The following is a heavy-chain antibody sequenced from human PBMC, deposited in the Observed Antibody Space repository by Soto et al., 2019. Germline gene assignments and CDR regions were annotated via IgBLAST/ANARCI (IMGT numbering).Heavy chain of an antibody. D-gene: IGHD6-13*01. CDR1: GFTFSSYS. CDR2: ISSSSSYI. Sequence: GSLRLSCAASGFTFSSYSMNWVRQAPGKGLEWVSSISSSSSYIYYADSVKGRFTISRDNAKNSLYLQMNSLRAEDTAVYYCARDPPTQLGQGWFDPWGQGTLVTVSS. J-gene: IGHJ5*02. V-gene: IGHV3-21*01. CDR3: ARDPPTQLGQGWFDP.